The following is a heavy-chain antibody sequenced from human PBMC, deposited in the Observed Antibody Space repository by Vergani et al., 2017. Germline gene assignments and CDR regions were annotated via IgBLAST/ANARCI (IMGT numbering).Heavy chain of an antibody. J-gene: IGHJ3*02. CDR2: IYYSGST. Sequence: QLQLQESGPGLVKPSETLSLTCTVSGGSISSYYWSWIRQPPGKGLEWIGYIYYSGSTNYNPSLKSRVTISVDTSKNQFSLKLSSVTAADTAVYYCARWDYGDSGDSFDIWGQGTMVTVSS. V-gene: IGHV4-59*01. CDR3: ARWDYGDSGDSFDI. D-gene: IGHD4-17*01. CDR1: GGSISSYY.